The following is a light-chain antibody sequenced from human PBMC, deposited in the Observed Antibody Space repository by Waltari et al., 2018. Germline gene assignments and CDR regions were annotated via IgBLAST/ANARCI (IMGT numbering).Light chain of an antibody. CDR1: HRLSGN. Sequence: EIVMTQSPATLSVSQGERATLSCRASHRLSGNLAWYQQKPGQAPRLLMYDVSTRATGVPARFSGSESGTEFTLTISSIQSEDFAIYYCQQYQNWPRWTFGQGTKVDIK. V-gene: IGKV3-15*01. J-gene: IGKJ1*01. CDR2: DVS. CDR3: QQYQNWPRWT.